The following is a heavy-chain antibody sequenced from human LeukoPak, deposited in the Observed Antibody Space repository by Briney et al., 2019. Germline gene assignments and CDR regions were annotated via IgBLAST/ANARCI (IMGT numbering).Heavy chain of an antibody. CDR2: IQNDGSNT. CDR3: ANLVGFGGDMVRGAINDY. V-gene: IGHV3-30*02. CDR1: GLTFSSFG. D-gene: IGHD3-10*01. J-gene: IGHJ4*02. Sequence: GGPLRPPFAAPGLTFSSFGMPGFARAPGKGWEGLALIQNDGSNTYYADSVKGRFTFSRDNSKNTLYLQMNSLRAEDTAVYYCANLVGFGGDMVRGAINDYWGQGTLVTVSS.